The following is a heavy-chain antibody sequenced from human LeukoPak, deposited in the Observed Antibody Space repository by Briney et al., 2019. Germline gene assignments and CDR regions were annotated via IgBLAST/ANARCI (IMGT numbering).Heavy chain of an antibody. J-gene: IGHJ2*01. Sequence: PSETLSLTCTVSGGSITGYYWSWLRQAPGKQLEWIGYVYHMGITNYNPYLKSRVTISLDTSRSQFSLKLTSLTAADTAVYYCASQGYSSGWYDHWYFDLWGRGTLVTVSP. CDR2: VYHMGIT. D-gene: IGHD6-19*01. CDR1: GGSITGYY. V-gene: IGHV4-59*01. CDR3: ASQGYSSGWYDHWYFDL.